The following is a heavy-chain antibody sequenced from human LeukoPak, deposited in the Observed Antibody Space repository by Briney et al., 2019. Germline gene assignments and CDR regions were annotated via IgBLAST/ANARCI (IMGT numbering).Heavy chain of an antibody. CDR2: MNPNSGNT. CDR3: ARGELKYYYDSSGYYNPPFDY. J-gene: IGHJ4*02. CDR1: GYTFTSYD. Sequence: ASVTVSCTASGYTFTSYDINWVRQATGQGLEWMGWMNPNSGNTGYAQKFQGRVTMTRNIFISTAYMELSSLRSEDTAVYYCARGELKYYYDSSGYYNPPFDYWGQGTLVTVSS. D-gene: IGHD3-22*01. V-gene: IGHV1-8*01.